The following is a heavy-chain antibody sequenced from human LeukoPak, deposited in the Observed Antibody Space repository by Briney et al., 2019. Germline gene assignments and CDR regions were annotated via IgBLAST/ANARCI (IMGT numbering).Heavy chain of an antibody. CDR1: GFTFSSYN. D-gene: IGHD1-26*01. Sequence: GGSLRLSCAASGFTFSSYNMNWVRQAPGKGLEWVSYISNSGSTMYYADSVKGRFTISRDNAKNSLYLQMNSLRAEDTAVYYCARDPSIVGLTMCDFWGQGTLVTVSS. CDR3: ARDPSIVGLTMCDF. J-gene: IGHJ4*02. CDR2: ISNSGSTM. V-gene: IGHV3-48*01.